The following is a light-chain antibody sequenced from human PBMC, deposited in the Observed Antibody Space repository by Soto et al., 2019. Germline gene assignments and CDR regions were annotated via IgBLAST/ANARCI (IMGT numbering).Light chain of an antibody. CDR1: QSISSY. V-gene: IGKV1-39*01. J-gene: IGKJ4*01. CDR3: QQSYSTPPALT. CDR2: AAS. Sequence: DIQMTQSPSSLSASVGDRVTITCRASQSISSYLNWYQQKPGKAPKLLIYAASSFQSGVPSRFSGSGSGTDFTLTISSLQPEDFATYYCQQSYSTPPALTFGGGTKVEIK.